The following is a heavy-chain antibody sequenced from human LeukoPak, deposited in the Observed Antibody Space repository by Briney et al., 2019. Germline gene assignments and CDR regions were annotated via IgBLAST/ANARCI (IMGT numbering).Heavy chain of an antibody. V-gene: IGHV3-7*03. CDR3: AKDLLGVAAGNY. CDR1: GFIFSNYW. Sequence: GGSLRLSCAASGFIFSNYWMSWVRQAPGKGLEWVANIKQDGSEKYYVDSVKGRFTISRDNAKNSLYLQMNSLRAEDTAVYSCAKDLLGVAAGNYWGQGTLVTVSS. CDR2: IKQDGSEK. J-gene: IGHJ4*02. D-gene: IGHD6-13*01.